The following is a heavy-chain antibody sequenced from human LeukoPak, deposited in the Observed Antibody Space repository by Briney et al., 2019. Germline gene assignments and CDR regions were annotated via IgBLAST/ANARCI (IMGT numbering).Heavy chain of an antibody. D-gene: IGHD6-13*01. Sequence: GGSLRLSCAASGFTFSIYAMSWVRQAPGKGLEWVSVISGSGGDTCYADSVKGRFTISRDNSKNTLYLQMNSLRAEDTAVYYCARRWYLDYWGLGTLVTVSS. CDR3: ARRWYLDY. V-gene: IGHV3-23*01. CDR1: GFTFSIYA. CDR2: ISGSGGDT. J-gene: IGHJ4*02.